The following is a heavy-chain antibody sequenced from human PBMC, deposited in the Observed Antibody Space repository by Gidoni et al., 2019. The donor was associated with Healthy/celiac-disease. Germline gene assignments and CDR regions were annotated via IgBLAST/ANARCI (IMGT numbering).Heavy chain of an antibody. Sequence: LEWVSYISSSGSTIYYADSVKGRFTISRDNAKNSLYLQMNSLRAEDTAVYYCARDGEINYYDSSGYYADYWGQGTLVTVSS. J-gene: IGHJ4*02. V-gene: IGHV3-48*03. CDR3: ARDGEINYYDSSGYYADY. CDR2: ISSSGSTI. D-gene: IGHD3-22*01.